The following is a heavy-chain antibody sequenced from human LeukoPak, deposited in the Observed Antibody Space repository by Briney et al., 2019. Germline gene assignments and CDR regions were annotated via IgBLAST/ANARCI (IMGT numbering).Heavy chain of an antibody. CDR3: AREGPPPYYYYYMDV. V-gene: IGHV1-69*04. CDR1: GGTFSSYA. J-gene: IGHJ6*03. Sequence: ASVKVSCKASGGTFSSYAISWVRQAPGQGLEWMGRIIPILGIANYAQKFQGRVTITANKSTSTAYMELSSLRSEDTAVYYCAREGPPPYYYYYMDVWGKGTTVTVSS. CDR2: IIPILGIA.